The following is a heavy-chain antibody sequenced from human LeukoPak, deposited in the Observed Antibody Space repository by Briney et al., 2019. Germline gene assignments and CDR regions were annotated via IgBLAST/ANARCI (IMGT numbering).Heavy chain of an antibody. CDR3: AKGYSYYGSGSYYNVVPDYFDY. D-gene: IGHD3-10*01. V-gene: IGHV3-48*01. CDR1: GFTFSSYS. CDR2: ISSSSSTI. J-gene: IGHJ4*02. Sequence: GGSLRLSCAASGFTFSSYSMNWVRQAPGKGLEWVSYISSSSSTIYYADSVKGRFTISRDNAKNSLYLQMNSLRAEDTAVYYCAKGYSYYGSGSYYNVVPDYFDYWGQGTLVTVSS.